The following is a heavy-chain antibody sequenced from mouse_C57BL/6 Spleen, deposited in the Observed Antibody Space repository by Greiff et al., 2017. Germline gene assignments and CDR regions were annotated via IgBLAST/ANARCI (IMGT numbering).Heavy chain of an antibody. V-gene: IGHV1-55*01. Sequence: VKLQESGAELVKPGASVKMSCKASGYTFTSYWITWVKQRPGQGLEWIGDIYPGSGSTNYNEKFKSKATLTVDTSSSTAYMQLSSLTSEDSAVYYCARIYDYYAGDYWGQGTSVTVSS. D-gene: IGHD2-3*01. CDR1: GYTFTSYW. CDR3: ARIYDYYAGDY. J-gene: IGHJ4*01. CDR2: IYPGSGST.